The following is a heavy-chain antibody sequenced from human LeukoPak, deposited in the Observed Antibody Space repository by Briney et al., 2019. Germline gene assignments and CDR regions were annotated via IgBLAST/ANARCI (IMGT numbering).Heavy chain of an antibody. V-gene: IGHV1-8*02. Sequence: ASVRVSCTASGYTFTGYYMHWVRQAPGQGLEWVGWMNPNSGNTGYAQTFQGRVTMTRNTSISTAYMELSSLRSEDTAVYYCARGGSPLSTYYYYYGMGVWGQGTTVTVSS. CDR2: MNPNSGNT. CDR3: ARGGSPLSTYYYYYGMGV. CDR1: GYTFTGYY. J-gene: IGHJ6*02.